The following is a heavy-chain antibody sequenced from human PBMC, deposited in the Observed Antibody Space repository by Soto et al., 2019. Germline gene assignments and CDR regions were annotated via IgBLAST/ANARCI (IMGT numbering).Heavy chain of an antibody. CDR3: ARGHSSRSGYYDGA. CDR1: GGSVSSSY. CDR2: LHTRGII. Sequence: SETLSLTCTVSGGSVSSSYWSWVRQPAGKGLEWIGRLHTRGIINYNPSLTGRVTMSVDTSKNQFFLRLSSVTAADTGVYYCARGHSSRSGYYDGAWRQGTLFTVSS. D-gene: IGHD3-22*01. J-gene: IGHJ5*02. V-gene: IGHV4-4*07.